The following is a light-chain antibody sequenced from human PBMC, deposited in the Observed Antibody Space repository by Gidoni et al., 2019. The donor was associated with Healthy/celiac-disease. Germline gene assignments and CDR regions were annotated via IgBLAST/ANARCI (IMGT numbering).Light chain of an antibody. V-gene: IGKV2-28*01. CDR1: QSLLHSNGYNY. CDR2: LGS. CDR3: MQALQTPFT. Sequence: MVMTQSPLSLPVTPGEPASISCRSSQSLLHSNGYNYLDWYLQKPGQSPQLLIYLGSNRASGVPDRFSGSGVGTDFTLKISRVEAEDVGVYYCMQALQTPFTFXPXTKVDIK. J-gene: IGKJ3*01.